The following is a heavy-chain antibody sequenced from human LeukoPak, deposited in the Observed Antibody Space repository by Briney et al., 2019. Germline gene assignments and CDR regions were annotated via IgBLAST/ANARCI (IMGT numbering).Heavy chain of an antibody. V-gene: IGHV6-1*01. Sequence: SQTLSLTCAISGDSVSSNSAAWNWIRQSPSRGLEWLGRTYYRSKWYNDYAVSVKSRITINPDTSKNQFSPQLNSVTPEDTAVYYCARGLGAEPLNWFDPWGQGTLVTVSS. CDR2: TYYRSKWYN. J-gene: IGHJ5*02. CDR3: ARGLGAEPLNWFDP. CDR1: GDSVSSNSAA. D-gene: IGHD1-14*01.